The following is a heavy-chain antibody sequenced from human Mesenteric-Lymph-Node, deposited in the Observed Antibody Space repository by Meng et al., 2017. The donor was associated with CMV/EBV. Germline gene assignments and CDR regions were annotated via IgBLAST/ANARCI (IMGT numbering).Heavy chain of an antibody. CDR2: IKHTGST. CDR3: ARGPNNPTHDFDL. J-gene: IGHJ4*02. V-gene: IGHV4-34*01. Sequence: TCAVYGGSVSGYYWSWIRQPPGKGLEWIGQIKHTGSTYYVPSLKDRVTISIDTPNNQFSLKLNSVTASDTAVYYCARGPNNPTHDFDLWGQGTLVTVSS. D-gene: IGHD1-14*01. CDR1: GGSVSGYY.